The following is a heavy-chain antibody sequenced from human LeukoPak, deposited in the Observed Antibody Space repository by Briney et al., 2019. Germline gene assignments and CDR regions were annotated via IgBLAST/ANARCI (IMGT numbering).Heavy chain of an antibody. D-gene: IGHD3-22*01. CDR1: GYTFTSYG. CDR2: ISAYNGNT. J-gene: IGHJ5*02. CDR3: ARDWGYYYDSSDSNWFDP. Sequence: ASVKVSCKASGYTFTSYGISWVRQAPGQGLEWMGWISAYNGNTNYAQRFQGRVTMTTDTSTSTAYMELRSLRSDDTAVYYCARDWGYYYDSSDSNWFDPWGQGTLVTVSS. V-gene: IGHV1-18*01.